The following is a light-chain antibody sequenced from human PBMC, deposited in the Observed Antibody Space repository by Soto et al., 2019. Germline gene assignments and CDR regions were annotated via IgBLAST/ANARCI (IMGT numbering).Light chain of an antibody. CDR2: GNS. J-gene: IGLJ1*01. CDR3: QSYDSSLSGYV. CDR1: SSNIGSYFD. V-gene: IGLV1-40*01. Sequence: QSVLTQPPSVSGAPGQGVTLSCTGSSSNIGSYFDVHWYQQHPGTAPKLLIYGNSKRPSGVPDRFSGSKSGTSASLAITGLQAEDEADYYCQSYDSSLSGYVFGAGTKLTVL.